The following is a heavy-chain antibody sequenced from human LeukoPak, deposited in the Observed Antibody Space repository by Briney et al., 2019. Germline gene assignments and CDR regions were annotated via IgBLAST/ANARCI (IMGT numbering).Heavy chain of an antibody. J-gene: IGHJ4*02. D-gene: IGHD3-10*01. Sequence: PSETLSLTCSVSGGSITSISYHWAWIRQPPGKGLEWIGSVFYSGSTSYNPSLKSRVTISVDTSKNQFSLKLSSVTAADTAVYYCARVGAYYYGSGGSFDYWGQGTLVTVSS. CDR3: ARVGAYYYGSGGSFDY. CDR1: GGSITSISYH. CDR2: VFYSGST. V-gene: IGHV4-39*01.